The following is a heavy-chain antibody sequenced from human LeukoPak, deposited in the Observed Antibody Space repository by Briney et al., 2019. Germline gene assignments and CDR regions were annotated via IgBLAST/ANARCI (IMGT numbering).Heavy chain of an antibody. CDR1: GFTFSGFA. CDR3: AKDNVRAHSYWYFDL. CDR2: ISWNSGSI. J-gene: IGHJ2*01. V-gene: IGHV3-9*01. Sequence: PGGSLRLSCAASGFTFSGFAMTWVRQAPGKGLEWVSGISWNSGSIGYADSVKGRFTISRDNAKNSLYLQMNSLRAEDTALYYCAKDNVRAHSYWYFDLWGRGTLVTVSS.